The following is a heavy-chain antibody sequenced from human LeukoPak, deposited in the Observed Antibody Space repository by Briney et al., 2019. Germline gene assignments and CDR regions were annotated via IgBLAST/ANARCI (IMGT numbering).Heavy chain of an antibody. J-gene: IGHJ4*02. D-gene: IGHD3-10*01. Sequence: PGRSLRLSCAASGFTFSSYGMHWVRQAPGKGLEWVAVISYDGSNKYYADSEKGRFTISRDNSKNTLYLQMNSLRAEDTAVYYCAKDGIMVRGASFDYWGQGTLVTVSS. V-gene: IGHV3-30*18. CDR2: ISYDGSNK. CDR3: AKDGIMVRGASFDY. CDR1: GFTFSSYG.